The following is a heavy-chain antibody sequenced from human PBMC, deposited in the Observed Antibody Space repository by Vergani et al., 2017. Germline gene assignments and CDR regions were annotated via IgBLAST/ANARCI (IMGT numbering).Heavy chain of an antibody. CDR2: IDWDNDK. V-gene: IGHV2-70*15. D-gene: IGHD6-13*01. J-gene: IGHJ6*04. CDR1: GFSLSTSGMC. Sequence: QVTLRESGPALVKPTQTLTLTCTFSGFSLSTSGMCVSWIRQPPGKALEWLARIDWDNDKYYSTSLKTRLTISKDTSKNQVVFTMTNMDPVDTATYYCARTYSSSWRGTDVWGKGTTVTVSS. CDR3: ARTYSSSWRGTDV.